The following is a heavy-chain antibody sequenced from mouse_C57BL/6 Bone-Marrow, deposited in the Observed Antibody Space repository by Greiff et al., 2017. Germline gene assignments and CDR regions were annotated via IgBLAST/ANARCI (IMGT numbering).Heavy chain of an antibody. CDR3: ASPLSPGFAY. CDR1: GFTFSSYT. V-gene: IGHV5-9*01. J-gene: IGHJ3*01. Sequence: DVMLVESGGGLVKPGGSLKLSCAASGFTFSSYTMSWVRQTPEKRLEWVATISGGGGNTYYPDSVKGRFTISRDNAKNTLYLQMSSLRSEDTALYYGASPLSPGFAYWGQGTLVTVSA. CDR2: ISGGGGNT.